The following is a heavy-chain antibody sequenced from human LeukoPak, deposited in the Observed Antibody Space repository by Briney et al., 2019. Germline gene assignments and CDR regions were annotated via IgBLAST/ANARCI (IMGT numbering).Heavy chain of an antibody. J-gene: IGHJ4*02. CDR3: ARWYCSGRETFDY. D-gene: IGHD3-10*01. Sequence: GESLKLYCKGSGYSFTSYWIGWVRQMPGKGLEWMGIIYPGYSHTRYSPAFQGQVTISADKSISTGYLQWSSLNASDIAMYYCARWYCSGRETFDYWGQGTLVTVSS. CDR1: GYSFTSYW. CDR2: IYPGYSHT. V-gene: IGHV5-51*01.